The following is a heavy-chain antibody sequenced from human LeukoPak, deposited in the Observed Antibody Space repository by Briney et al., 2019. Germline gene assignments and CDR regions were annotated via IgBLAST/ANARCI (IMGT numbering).Heavy chain of an antibody. CDR1: GSTFTSYG. Sequence: ASVKVSCKASGSTFTSYGISWVRQGPGQGLEWMGWISVYIGNTNYAQKLQGRVTMTADTSTSTAYMELRSLRSDDTAVYYCARAGSSGAYYYYGMDVWGQGTTVTVSS. CDR3: ARAGSSGAYYYYGMDV. V-gene: IGHV1-18*01. D-gene: IGHD3-22*01. J-gene: IGHJ6*02. CDR2: ISVYIGNT.